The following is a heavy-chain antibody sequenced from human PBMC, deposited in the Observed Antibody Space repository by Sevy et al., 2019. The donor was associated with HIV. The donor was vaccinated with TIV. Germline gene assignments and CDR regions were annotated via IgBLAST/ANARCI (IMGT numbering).Heavy chain of an antibody. CDR1: GFPFSGYA. CDR2: ISGSGGST. CDR3: AKGSVYDTSGYYYTLVAFDY. J-gene: IGHJ4*02. Sequence: GGSLRLSCAASGFPFSGYAMTWVRQAPGKGLEWVSAISGSGGSTYYADSVKGRFSISRDNSKNTLYLQMSSLRAVDTAVYFCAKGSVYDTSGYYYTLVAFDYWGQGTPVTVSS. V-gene: IGHV3-23*01. D-gene: IGHD3-22*01.